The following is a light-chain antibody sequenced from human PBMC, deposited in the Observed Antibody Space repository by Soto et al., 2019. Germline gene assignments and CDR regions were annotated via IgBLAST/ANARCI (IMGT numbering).Light chain of an antibody. Sequence: DIQMTQSPSTLSASVGDRVTITCRASQTISNWLAWYQQKPGKAPKLLIYKTSSLESGVPSRFSGSGSGPEFTLTISSLQPDDFATYYCQQYNTYPLAFGGGTKVEIK. CDR3: QQYNTYPLA. CDR2: KTS. J-gene: IGKJ4*01. V-gene: IGKV1-5*03. CDR1: QTISNW.